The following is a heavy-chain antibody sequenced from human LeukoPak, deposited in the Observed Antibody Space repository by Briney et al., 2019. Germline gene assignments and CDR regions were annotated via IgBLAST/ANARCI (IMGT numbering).Heavy chain of an antibody. D-gene: IGHD3-9*01. V-gene: IGHV4-59*01. CDR2: IYYSGST. J-gene: IGHJ4*02. CDR1: GGSISSYY. CDR3: ARTITYYDILTGPRGYFDY. Sequence: VKPSETLSLTCTVSGGSISSYYWSWIRQPPGKGLEWIGYIYYSGSTNYNPSLKSRVTISVDTSKNQFSLKLSSVTAADTAVYYCARTITYYDILTGPRGYFDYWGQGTLVTVSS.